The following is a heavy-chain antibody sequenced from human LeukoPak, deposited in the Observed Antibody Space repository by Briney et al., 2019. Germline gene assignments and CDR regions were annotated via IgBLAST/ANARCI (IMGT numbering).Heavy chain of an antibody. D-gene: IGHD3-22*01. J-gene: IGHJ4*02. CDR1: GGTFSSYA. CDR2: IIPIFGTA. Sequence: SVKVYCKASGGTFSSYAISWVRQAPGQGLEWMGGIIPIFGTANYAQKFQGRVTITTDESTSTAYMELSSLRSEDTAVYYCARDLLSRHDSSGYSSYWGQGTLVTVSS. CDR3: ARDLLSRHDSSGYSSY. V-gene: IGHV1-69*05.